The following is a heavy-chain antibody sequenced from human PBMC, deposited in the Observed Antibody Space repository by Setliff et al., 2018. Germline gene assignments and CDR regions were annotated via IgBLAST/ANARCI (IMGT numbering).Heavy chain of an antibody. CDR3: VRDDADNYDAFGN. D-gene: IGHD3-22*01. Sequence: GESLKISCVVSGFSFSRHWMSWVRQAPGKGLEWVADIKQDGSTKYYLDSVKGRFTISRDNAKRSLYLQMNGLRADDTGVYYCVRDDADNYDAFGNWGQGTLVTVSS. CDR1: GFSFSRHW. V-gene: IGHV3-7*01. CDR2: IKQDGSTK. J-gene: IGHJ3*02.